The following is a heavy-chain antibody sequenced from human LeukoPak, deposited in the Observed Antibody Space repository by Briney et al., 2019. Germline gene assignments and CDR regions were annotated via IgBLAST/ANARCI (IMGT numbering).Heavy chain of an antibody. CDR1: GFTFTTYS. V-gene: IGHV3-23*01. J-gene: IGHJ4*02. Sequence: GGSLRLSCAASGFTFTTYSMTWVRQAPGKGLEWVSSINPGGVSRYYADSVRGRFTISRDNSENTASLQMNSLRTDDTAMYYCAKDRAGTPWADWGQGTLVTVSS. CDR3: AKDRAGTPWAD. CDR2: INPGGVSR. D-gene: IGHD1-1*01.